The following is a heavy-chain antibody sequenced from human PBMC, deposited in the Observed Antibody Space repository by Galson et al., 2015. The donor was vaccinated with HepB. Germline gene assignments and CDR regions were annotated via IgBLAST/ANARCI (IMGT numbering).Heavy chain of an antibody. CDR2: FDPEDGET. V-gene: IGHV1-24*01. D-gene: IGHD3-10*01. CDR1: GYTLTELS. J-gene: IGHJ6*02. Sequence: SVKVSCKVSGYTLTELSMHWVRQAPGKGLEWMGGFDPEDGETIYAQKFQGRVTMTEDTSTDTAYMELSSLRSEDTAVYYCANSKSLYGSGSYKYYYYGMDVWGQGTTVTVSS. CDR3: ANSKSLYGSGSYKYYYYGMDV.